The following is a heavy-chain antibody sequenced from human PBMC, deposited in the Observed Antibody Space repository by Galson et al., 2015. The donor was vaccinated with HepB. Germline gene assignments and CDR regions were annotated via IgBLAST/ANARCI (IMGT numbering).Heavy chain of an antibody. J-gene: IGHJ5*02. CDR3: ARDRIGEVFFSNWFDP. D-gene: IGHD2-15*01. V-gene: IGHV3-21*01. CDR2: ISSSSSYI. CDR1: GFTLSSYS. Sequence: SLRLSCAASGFTLSSYSMNWVRQAPGKGLEWVSSISSSSSYIYYADSVKGRFTISRDNAKNSLYLQMNSLRAEDTAVYYCARDRIGEVFFSNWFDPWGQGTLVTVSS.